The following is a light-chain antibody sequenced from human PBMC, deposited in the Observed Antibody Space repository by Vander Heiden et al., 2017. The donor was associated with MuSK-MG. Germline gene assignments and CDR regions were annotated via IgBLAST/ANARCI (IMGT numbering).Light chain of an antibody. CDR3: QQRSNCLFT. V-gene: IGKV3-11*01. CDR2: DTS. Sequence: EIVLTQSPATLSLSPGERATLSCRASQSVSSYLAWYQQKPGQAPRLLMYDTSNRATGIPARFSGSGSGTDFTLTISSLEPEDFAVYYCQQRSNCLFTFGHGTKVDIK. J-gene: IGKJ3*01. CDR1: QSVSSY.